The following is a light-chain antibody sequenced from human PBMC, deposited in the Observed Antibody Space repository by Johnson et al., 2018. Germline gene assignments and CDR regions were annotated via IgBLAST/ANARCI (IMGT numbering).Light chain of an antibody. CDR2: ENN. Sequence: QSVLTQPPSVSAAPGQKVTISCSGSSSNIGNNYVSWYQQLPGTAPKLLIYENNKRPSVIPDRFSGSKSGTSATLGITGLQTGDEADYYCGTWDSSLSAGNVFG. J-gene: IGLJ1*01. CDR1: SSNIGNNY. CDR3: GTWDSSLSAGNV. V-gene: IGLV1-51*02.